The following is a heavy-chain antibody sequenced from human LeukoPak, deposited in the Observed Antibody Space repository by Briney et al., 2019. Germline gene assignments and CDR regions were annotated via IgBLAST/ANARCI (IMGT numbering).Heavy chain of an antibody. CDR2: IYTSGST. CDR1: GGSISSSSYY. J-gene: IGHJ5*02. V-gene: IGHV4-61*02. Sequence: SETLSLTCTVSGGSISSSSYYWSWIRQPAGKGLEWIGRIYTSGSTNYNPSLKSRVTMSVDTSKNQFSLKLSSVTAADTAVYYCARSPGYCSSTSCNWFDPWGQGTLVTVSS. D-gene: IGHD2-2*01. CDR3: ARSPGYCSSTSCNWFDP.